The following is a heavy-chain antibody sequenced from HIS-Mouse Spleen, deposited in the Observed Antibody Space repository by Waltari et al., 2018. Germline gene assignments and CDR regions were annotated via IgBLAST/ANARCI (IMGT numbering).Heavy chain of an antibody. J-gene: IGHJ2*01. Sequence: QLQLQESGPGLVKPSETLSLTCTVSGGSISSSSYYWGWIRQPPGKGLEWIGSIYYSWGTYSHPSLKSRVTRSVDTSKNQFSLKLSSVTAADTAVYYCAREIPYSSSWYDWYFDLWGRGTLVTVSS. V-gene: IGHV4-39*07. D-gene: IGHD6-13*01. CDR1: GGSISSSSYY. CDR2: IYYSWGT. CDR3: AREIPYSSSWYDWYFDL.